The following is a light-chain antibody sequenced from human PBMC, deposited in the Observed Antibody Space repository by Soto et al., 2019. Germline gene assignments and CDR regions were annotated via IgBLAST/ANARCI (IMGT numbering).Light chain of an antibody. V-gene: IGKV3-20*01. CDR1: QSVSSSY. CDR2: DAS. Sequence: EIVLTQSPGTLSLTRGERATLSCRASQSVSSSYLAWYQQKPGQAPRLLIYDASSRATGIPDRFSGSGSGTDFTLTISRLEPEDFAVYYCQQYGSSPRTFGQGTKVEIK. CDR3: QQYGSSPRT. J-gene: IGKJ1*01.